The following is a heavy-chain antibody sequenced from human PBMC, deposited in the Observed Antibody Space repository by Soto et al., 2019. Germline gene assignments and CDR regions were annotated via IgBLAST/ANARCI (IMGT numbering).Heavy chain of an antibody. CDR3: ARDINYYGSGSYENYYYYYGMDV. V-gene: IGHV3-21*01. CDR2: ISSSSSYI. Sequence: PGGSLRLSCAASGFTFSSYSMNWVRQAPGKGLEWVSSISSSSSYIYYADSVKGRFTISRDNAKNSLYLQMNSLRAEDTAVYYCARDINYYGSGSYENYYYYYGMDVWGQGTTVTVSS. D-gene: IGHD3-10*01. CDR1: GFTFSSYS. J-gene: IGHJ6*02.